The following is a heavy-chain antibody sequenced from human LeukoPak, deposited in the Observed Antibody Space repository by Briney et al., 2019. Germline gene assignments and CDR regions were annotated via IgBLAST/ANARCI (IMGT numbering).Heavy chain of an antibody. Sequence: ASVKVSCKASGYTFTGYYMQWVRQAPGQGLEWMGWIDLNSGGTNYAQKFQGRVTMTRDTSINTAYMDLTRLRSDDTAVYYCARSFPYDSGDYWGQGTLVTVSS. V-gene: IGHV1-2*02. CDR2: IDLNSGGT. D-gene: IGHD3-22*01. CDR3: ARSFPYDSGDY. J-gene: IGHJ4*02. CDR1: GYTFTGYY.